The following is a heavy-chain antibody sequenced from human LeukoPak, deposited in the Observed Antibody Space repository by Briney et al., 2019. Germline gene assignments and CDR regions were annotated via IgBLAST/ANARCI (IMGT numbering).Heavy chain of an antibody. CDR1: GFTFSTYA. V-gene: IGHV3-23*01. CDR3: ARGDGYNFRFDY. D-gene: IGHD5-24*01. CDR2: VSDSGANT. J-gene: IGHJ4*02. Sequence: GGSLRLSCAASGFTFSTYAMSWVRQAPGKGLEWVSTVSDSGANTYYADSVRGRFTISRDNSKNTLYLQMNSLRAEDTAVYCCARGDGYNFRFDYWGQGTPVTVSS.